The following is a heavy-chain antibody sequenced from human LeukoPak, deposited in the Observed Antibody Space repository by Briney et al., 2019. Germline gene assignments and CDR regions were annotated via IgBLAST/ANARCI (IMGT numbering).Heavy chain of an antibody. CDR1: GFTFSSYA. J-gene: IGHJ4*02. CDR3: AKGNSNWGYFDY. Sequence: PGGSLRLSCAASGFTFSSYAMSWVRQAPGKGLEWVSAISGSGGSTYYADSVRGRFTISRDNSKNTLYLQMNSLRAEDTAVYYCAKGNSNWGYFDYWGQGTLVAVSS. CDR2: ISGSGGST. D-gene: IGHD4-11*01. V-gene: IGHV3-23*01.